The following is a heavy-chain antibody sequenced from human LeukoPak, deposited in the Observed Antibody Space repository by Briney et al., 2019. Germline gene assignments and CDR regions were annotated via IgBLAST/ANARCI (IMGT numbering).Heavy chain of an antibody. CDR3: ARCLGCYDILTGYYDAGGLHWYFDL. V-gene: IGHV1-69*13. J-gene: IGHJ2*01. CDR1: GGTFSSYA. D-gene: IGHD3-9*01. Sequence: ASVKVSCKASGGTFSSYAISWVRQAPGQGLEWMGGIIPIFGTANYAQKFQGRVTITADEFTSTAYMELSSLRSEDTAVYYCARCLGCYDILTGYYDAGGLHWYFDLWGRGTLVTVSS. CDR2: IIPIFGTA.